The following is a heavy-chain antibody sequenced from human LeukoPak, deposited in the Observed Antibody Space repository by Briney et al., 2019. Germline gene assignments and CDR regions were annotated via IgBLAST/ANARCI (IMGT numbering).Heavy chain of an antibody. V-gene: IGHV3-7*01. CDR3: AKDPDYYYDSSGYYHFDY. CDR1: GFTFSSYW. D-gene: IGHD3-22*01. J-gene: IGHJ4*02. Sequence: GGSLRLSCAASGFTFSSYWMSWVRQAPGKGLEWVANIKQDGSEKHYVDSVKGRFTISRDNAKNSLYLQMNSLRAEDTAVYYCAKDPDYYYDSSGYYHFDYWGQGTLVTVSS. CDR2: IKQDGSEK.